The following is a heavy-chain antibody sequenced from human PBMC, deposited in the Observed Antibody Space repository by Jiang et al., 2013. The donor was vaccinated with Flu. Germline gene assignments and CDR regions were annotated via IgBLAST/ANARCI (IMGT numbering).Heavy chain of an antibody. CDR1: GYTFNSHW. J-gene: IGHJ4*02. Sequence: VQLVESGAEVKKPGESLRISCKGSGYTFNSHWIGWVRQMPGKGLEWMGIIYPGDSDTRYSPSFQGQVSISADKSISTAYLQWSSLKASDTAMYYCARGYYYDSSGYLKFEYWGQGTLVTVSS. D-gene: IGHD3-22*01. CDR3: ARGYYYDSSGYLKFEY. V-gene: IGHV5-51*01. CDR2: IYPGDSDT.